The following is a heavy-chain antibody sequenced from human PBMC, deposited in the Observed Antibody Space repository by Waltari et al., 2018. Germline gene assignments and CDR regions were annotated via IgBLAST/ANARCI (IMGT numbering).Heavy chain of an antibody. D-gene: IGHD6-13*01. CDR1: GYTFTSYD. CDR3: ARAGIAAAQDWFDP. CDR2: MNPNSCNT. J-gene: IGHJ5*02. V-gene: IGHV1-8*03. Sequence: QVQLVQSGAEVKKPGASVKVSCKASGYTFTSYDINWVRQATGQGLEWMGGMNPNSCNTGYVQKFQGRVTITRNTSISTAYMELSSLRSEDTAVYYCARAGIAAAQDWFDPWGQGTLVTVSS.